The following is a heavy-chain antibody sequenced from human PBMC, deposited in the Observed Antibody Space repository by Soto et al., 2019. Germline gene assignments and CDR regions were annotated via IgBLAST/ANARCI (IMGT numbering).Heavy chain of an antibody. V-gene: IGHV4-59*01. CDR3: ARVSQGLFDP. CDR1: GGSLSSYE. Sequence: XTLSLPCTVSGGSLSSYEWSWIRQPPGKGLEWIGYIYYSGSTNYNPSLKSRVTISVDTSKNQFSLKLSSVTAEDTAVYYCARVSQGLFDPWGQGTLVTVSS. J-gene: IGHJ5*02. CDR2: IYYSGST.